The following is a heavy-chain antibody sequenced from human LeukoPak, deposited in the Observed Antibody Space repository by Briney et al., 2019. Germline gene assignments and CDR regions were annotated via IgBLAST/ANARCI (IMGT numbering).Heavy chain of an antibody. J-gene: IGHJ5*02. CDR3: ATVDPGSTYCSGGSCYPNWFDP. V-gene: IGHV1-24*01. CDR1: GYTLTELS. CDR2: FDPEDGET. Sequence: ASVRVSCKVSGYTLTELSMHWVRQAPGKGLEWMGGFDPEDGETIYAQKFQGRVTMTEDTSTDTAYMELSSLRSEDTAVYYCATVDPGSTYCSGGSCYPNWFDPWGQGTLVTVSS. D-gene: IGHD2-15*01.